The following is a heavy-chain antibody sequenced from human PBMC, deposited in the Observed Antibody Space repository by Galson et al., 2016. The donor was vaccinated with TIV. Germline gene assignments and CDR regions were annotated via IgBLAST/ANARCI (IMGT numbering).Heavy chain of an antibody. CDR2: MNPNSGNT. J-gene: IGHJ4*02. V-gene: IGHV1-8*02. Sequence: SVKVSCKASGYTFTSYDINRVRQATGQGLEWMGRMNPNSGNTGYAQKFRGRGTMTRNTTVRTAYMELSSLRSEDTAVYYCARSGDYGDYWGQGTLVTVSS. D-gene: IGHD4-17*01. CDR3: ARSGDYGDY. CDR1: GYTFTSYD.